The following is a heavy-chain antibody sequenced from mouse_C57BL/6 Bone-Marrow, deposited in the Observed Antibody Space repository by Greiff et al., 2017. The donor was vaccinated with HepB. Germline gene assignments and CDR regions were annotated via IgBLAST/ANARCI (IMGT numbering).Heavy chain of an antibody. CDR1: GYTFTDYE. J-gene: IGHJ4*01. CDR3: TRRGITTVVATDY. CDR2: IDPETGGT. Sequence: QVHVKQSGAELVRPGASVTLSCKASGYTFTDYEMHWVKQTPVHGLEWIGAIDPETGGTAYNQKFKGKAILTADKSSSTAYMELRSLTSEDSAVYYCTRRGITTVVATDYWGQGTSVTVSS. D-gene: IGHD1-1*01. V-gene: IGHV1-15*01.